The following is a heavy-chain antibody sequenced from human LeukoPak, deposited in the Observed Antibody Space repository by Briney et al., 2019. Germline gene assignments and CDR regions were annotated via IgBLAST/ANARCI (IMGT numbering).Heavy chain of an antibody. CDR3: ARDLGQYYDTSDNWFDP. Sequence: GGSLRLSCAASGLTFSNYWMHWVRQAPGKGLVWVSRINSDGINTSYADSVKGRFIISRDNAKNTLNLQMNSLRAEDTAVYYCARDLGQYYDTSDNWFDPWGQGTLVTVSS. D-gene: IGHD3-22*01. V-gene: IGHV3-74*01. CDR2: INSDGINT. J-gene: IGHJ5*02. CDR1: GLTFSNYW.